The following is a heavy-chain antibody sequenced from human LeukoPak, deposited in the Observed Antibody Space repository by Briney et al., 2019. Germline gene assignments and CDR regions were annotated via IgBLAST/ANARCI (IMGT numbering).Heavy chain of an antibody. J-gene: IGHJ4*02. V-gene: IGHV3-30*03. CDR2: MSYNGSNE. CDR3: GREAYSSRWVYFDY. CDR1: IFPFSSYS. D-gene: IGHD2-2*01. Sequence: GGSLRLSFAASIFPFSSYSIHWVRQAPGKGLEWVAVMSYNGSNEYYADSVKGRFTISRDDSKSTLYLQMNSLRAEDTAIYYCGREAYSSRWVYFDYWGQGTLVTVSS.